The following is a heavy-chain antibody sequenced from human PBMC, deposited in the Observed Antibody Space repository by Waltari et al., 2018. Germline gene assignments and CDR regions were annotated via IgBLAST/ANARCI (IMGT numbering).Heavy chain of an antibody. V-gene: IGHV3-53*01. CDR2: VYSGLNT. J-gene: IGHJ4*02. Sequence: EVQLVEPGGGLIQPGGSLRLSCAAFGFTVSSNYMSWVRQAPGKGRRGVSVVYSGLNTYYADSVKSRLTISRGNAKNALYLQMNGLKAEDTAVYYCASTVVRGVILDDWGQGTLVTVSS. CDR1: GFTVSSNY. D-gene: IGHD3-10*01. CDR3: ASTVVRGVILDD.